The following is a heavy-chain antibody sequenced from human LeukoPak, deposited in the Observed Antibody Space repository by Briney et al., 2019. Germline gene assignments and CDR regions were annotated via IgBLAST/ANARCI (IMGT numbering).Heavy chain of an antibody. J-gene: IGHJ4*02. CDR1: GLTFSDAW. Sequence: GGSLRLSCAVSGLTFSDAWMSWVRQAPGKGLEWVGRIKSKTDGGTTDYAAPVKGRFTISRDDSKNTLYLQMNSLKTEDTAVYYCTTDNMVRRDPIYFDYWGQGTLVTVSS. D-gene: IGHD3-10*01. V-gene: IGHV3-15*01. CDR2: IKSKTDGGTT. CDR3: TTDNMVRRDPIYFDY.